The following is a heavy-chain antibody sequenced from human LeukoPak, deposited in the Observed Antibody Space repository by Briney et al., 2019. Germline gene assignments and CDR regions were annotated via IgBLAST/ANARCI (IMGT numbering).Heavy chain of an antibody. D-gene: IGHD3-16*01. Sequence: ASVKVSCKASGYTLTSYGISWVRQAPGQGLEWMGWISAYNGNTNYAQKLQGRVTMTTDTSTSTAYMELRSLRSDDTALYYCARVRRSYGAFDIWGQGTMVTVSS. CDR3: ARVRRSYGAFDI. CDR1: GYTLTSYG. J-gene: IGHJ3*02. V-gene: IGHV1-18*01. CDR2: ISAYNGNT.